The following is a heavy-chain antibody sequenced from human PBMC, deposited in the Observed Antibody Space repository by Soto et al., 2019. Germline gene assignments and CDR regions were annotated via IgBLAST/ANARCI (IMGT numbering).Heavy chain of an antibody. V-gene: IGHV3-9*01. CDR2: LNWNSVTP. J-gene: IGHJ4*02. CDR1: GFTFGDYA. CDR3: ARDSASSGYYYLSPFDY. D-gene: IGHD3-22*01. Sequence: PGGSLRLSCAASGFTFGDYAMLWVRQTPGQGLEWVSGLNWNSVTPGYGDSVKGRFSISRDNGKYALYLQMTSLRPEDTALYYCARDSASSGYYYLSPFDYWGQGTLVTVSS.